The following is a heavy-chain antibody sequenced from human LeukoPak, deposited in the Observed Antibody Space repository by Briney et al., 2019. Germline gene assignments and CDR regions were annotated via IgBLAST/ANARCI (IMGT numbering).Heavy chain of an antibody. CDR2: IIPIFGTA. CDR3: ARGMGYSSGWYFDY. Sequence: SVNVSCTASGGTFSSYAISWVRQAPGQGLEWMGGIIPIFGTANYAQKFQGRVTITADESTSTAYMELSSLRSEDTAVYYCARGMGYSSGWYFDYWGQGTLVTVSS. J-gene: IGHJ4*02. D-gene: IGHD6-19*01. V-gene: IGHV1-69*01. CDR1: GGTFSSYA.